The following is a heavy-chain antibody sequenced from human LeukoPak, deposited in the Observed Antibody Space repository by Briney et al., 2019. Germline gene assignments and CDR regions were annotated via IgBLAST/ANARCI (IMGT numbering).Heavy chain of an antibody. CDR3: ARVPRPDIVVVPAAYNWFDP. CDR2: INHSGST. CDR1: GGSFSGYY. J-gene: IGHJ5*02. V-gene: IGHV4-34*01. Sequence: PSETLSLTCAVYGGSFSGYYWSWIRQPPGKGLEWIGEINHSGSTNYNPSLKSRVTISVDTSKNQFSLKLSSVTAADTAVYYCARVPRPDIVVVPAAYNWFDPWGQGTLSPSPQ. D-gene: IGHD2-2*01.